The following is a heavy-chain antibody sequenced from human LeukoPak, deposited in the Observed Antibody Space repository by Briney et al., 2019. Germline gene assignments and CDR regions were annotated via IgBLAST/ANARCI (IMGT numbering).Heavy chain of an antibody. V-gene: IGHV3-23*01. CDR1: GFTFSNYA. D-gene: IGHD1-14*01. J-gene: IGHJ4*02. CDR3: AKVRYNTRGEFDY. Sequence: GGSLRLSCAASGFTFSNYAMNWVRQAPVKGLEWVSTISGSGDSSSYADSAKGRFTISRDNSKNALSLQMNGLRAEDTAVYYCAKVRYNTRGEFDYWGQGTLVTVSS. CDR2: ISGSGDSS.